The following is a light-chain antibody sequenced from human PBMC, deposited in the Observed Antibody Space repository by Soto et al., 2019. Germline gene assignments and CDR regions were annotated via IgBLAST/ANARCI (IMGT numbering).Light chain of an antibody. CDR2: DNN. CDR3: GTWDSSLSAYVV. V-gene: IGLV1-51*01. J-gene: IGLJ2*01. CDR1: SSNIGNNY. Sequence: QSVLTQPPSVSAAPGQKVTISCSGSSSNIGNNYVSWYQQLPGTAPKLLIYDNNKRPSGIPDRFSGSKSGTSATLGITGLQTGDEADYYCGTWDSSLSAYVVFGGWTKVTV.